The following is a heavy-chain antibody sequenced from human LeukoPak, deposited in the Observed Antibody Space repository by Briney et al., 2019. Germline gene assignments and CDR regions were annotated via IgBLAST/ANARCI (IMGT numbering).Heavy chain of an antibody. V-gene: IGHV4-34*01. CDR3: AREGVRRY. J-gene: IGHJ4*02. Sequence: SGTLSLTCAVYGGSFSGYYWSWIRQPPGKGLEWIGEINHSGSTNYNPSLKSRVTISVDTSKNQFSLKLSSVTAADTAVYYCAREGVRRYWGQGTLVTVSS. CDR1: GGSFSGYY. CDR2: INHSGST.